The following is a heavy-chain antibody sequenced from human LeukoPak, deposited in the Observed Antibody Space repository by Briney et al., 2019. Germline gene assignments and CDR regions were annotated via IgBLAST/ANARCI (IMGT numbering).Heavy chain of an antibody. CDR2: INHSGST. J-gene: IGHJ6*04. CDR1: GGSFSGYY. Sequence: SETLSPTCAVYGGSFSGYYWSWIRQPPGKGLEWIGEINHSGSTNYNPSLKSRVTISVGTSKNQFFLKLSSVTAADTAVYYCARLGYCSSTSCHGGYYYGMDVWGKGTTVTVSS. CDR3: ARLGYCSSTSCHGGYYYGMDV. V-gene: IGHV4-34*01. D-gene: IGHD2-2*01.